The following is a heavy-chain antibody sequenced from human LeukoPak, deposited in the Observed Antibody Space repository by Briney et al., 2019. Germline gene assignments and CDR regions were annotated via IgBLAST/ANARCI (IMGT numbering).Heavy chain of an antibody. V-gene: IGHV3-23*01. CDR2: VSGSGGHT. Sequence: PGGSLRLSCAASGFTFSSYAMNWVRQAPGKGLECVSAVSGSGGHTYYADSVKGRFTISRDNSKNTLYLQMNSLRAEDTAVYYCAKDSHWGQLVLDYWGQGTLVTVSS. CDR1: GFTFSSYA. D-gene: IGHD6-13*01. J-gene: IGHJ4*02. CDR3: AKDSHWGQLVLDY.